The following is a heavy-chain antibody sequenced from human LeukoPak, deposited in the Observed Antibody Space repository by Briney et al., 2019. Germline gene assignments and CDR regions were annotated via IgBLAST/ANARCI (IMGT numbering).Heavy chain of an antibody. Sequence: SVKVSCKASGGTFSSYTISWVRQAPGQGLEWMGRIIPILGIANYAQKFQGRVTITADKSTSTAYMGLSSLRSEDTAVYYCARDPAGAAGETLFDYWGQGTLVTVSS. J-gene: IGHJ4*02. D-gene: IGHD1-26*01. CDR1: GGTFSSYT. CDR3: ARDPAGAAGETLFDY. CDR2: IIPILGIA. V-gene: IGHV1-69*04.